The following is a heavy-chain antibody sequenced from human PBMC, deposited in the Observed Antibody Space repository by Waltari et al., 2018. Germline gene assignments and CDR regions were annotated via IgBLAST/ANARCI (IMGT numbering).Heavy chain of an antibody. V-gene: IGHV3-9*01. CDR3: AKGLGAARHHAYDY. CDR2: ISWNSGSI. D-gene: IGHD3-16*01. J-gene: IGHJ4*02. CDR1: GFTFDDYA. Sequence: EVQLVESGGGLVQPGRSLRLSCAASGFTFDDYAMHWVRQAPGKGLEGVSGISWNSGSIGYADSVKGRFTISRDNAKNSLYLQMNSLRAEDTAFYYCAKGLGAARHHAYDYWGQGTLVTVSS.